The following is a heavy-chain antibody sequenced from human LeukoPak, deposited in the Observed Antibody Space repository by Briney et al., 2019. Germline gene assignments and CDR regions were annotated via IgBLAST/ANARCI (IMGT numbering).Heavy chain of an antibody. Sequence: GGSLRLSCAVSGFTVSSSHMSWVRQAPGKGLEWVSVLYSGGNTFYEDSVMGRFTISRDNSKNTLYLQMNSLRAEDTAVYYCATQNWGSRAFDYWGQGTLVTVSS. D-gene: IGHD7-27*01. J-gene: IGHJ4*02. V-gene: IGHV3-66*01. CDR3: ATQNWGSRAFDY. CDR1: GFTVSSSH. CDR2: LYSGGNT.